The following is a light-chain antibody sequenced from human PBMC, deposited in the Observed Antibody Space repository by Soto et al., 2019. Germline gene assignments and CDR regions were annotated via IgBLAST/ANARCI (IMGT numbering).Light chain of an antibody. V-gene: IGKV1-5*03. CDR2: KAS. CDR1: QSISTW. CDR3: QQRSNWPPT. J-gene: IGKJ5*01. Sequence: DIQMTQSASTLSTAVGDRVTITGRASQSISTWLAWYQQKPGKAPRLLIYKASSLESGVPSRFSGSGSGTDFTLTISSLEPEHFAVYYCQQRSNWPPTFGQGTRLEIK.